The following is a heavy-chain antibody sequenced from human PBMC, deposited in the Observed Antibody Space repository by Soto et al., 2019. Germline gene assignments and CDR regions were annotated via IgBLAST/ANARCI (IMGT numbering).Heavy chain of an antibody. J-gene: IGHJ6*02. V-gene: IGHV1-69*13. CDR1: GCTVSGYA. Sequence: SVEVSFKASGCTVSGYAMIGVGPAPGKRLEWMGGIIPIFGTANYAQKFQGRVTITADESTSTAYMELSSLRSEDTAVYYCARERDIVVVPAARNYGMDVWGQGTTVTVSS. D-gene: IGHD2-2*01. CDR2: IIPIFGTA. CDR3: ARERDIVVVPAARNYGMDV.